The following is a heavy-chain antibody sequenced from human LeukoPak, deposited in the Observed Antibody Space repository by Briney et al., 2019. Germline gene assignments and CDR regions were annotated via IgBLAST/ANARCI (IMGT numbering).Heavy chain of an antibody. Sequence: GGSLRLSCAASGFSFSSYGMHWVRQAPGKGLEWVAFIRYDGSNKYYADSVKGRFTISRDNAKNSLYLQMNSLRAEDTAVYYCARDQDYYGSGSYLGYWGQGTLVTVSS. CDR1: GFSFSSYG. CDR2: IRYDGSNK. V-gene: IGHV3-30*02. D-gene: IGHD3-10*01. CDR3: ARDQDYYGSGSYLGY. J-gene: IGHJ4*02.